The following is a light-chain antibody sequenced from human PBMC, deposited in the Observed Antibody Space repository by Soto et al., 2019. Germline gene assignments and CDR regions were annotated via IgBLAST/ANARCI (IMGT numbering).Light chain of an antibody. J-gene: IGKJ2*01. V-gene: IGKV1-5*01. CDR1: XSISNW. Sequence: DIQMTQSPSTLSASVGDRVTITCRASXSISNWLAWYQQKPGKAPKLLIYGASSLESGVPSRFSGSGSGTEFTLTISSLQPDDFATYYCQQYNSYSLFFGQGTKLEIK. CDR2: GAS. CDR3: QQYNSYSLF.